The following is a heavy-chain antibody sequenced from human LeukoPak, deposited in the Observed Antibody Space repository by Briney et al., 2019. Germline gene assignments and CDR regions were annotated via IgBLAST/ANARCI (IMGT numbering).Heavy chain of an antibody. V-gene: IGHV3-23*01. J-gene: IGHJ4*02. CDR3: AKDTSIGKYCTSGVCSPFDY. CDR2: VSDSGDYT. Sequence: GGSLRLSCAGSGFTFSSYAMSWVRQAPGKGLERVSAVSDSGDYTYYADSVKGRFTISRDNSKNTLYLHVNSLRAEDTAVYYCAKDTSIGKYCTSGVCSPFDYWGQGTLVTVSS. CDR1: GFTFSSYA. D-gene: IGHD2-8*01.